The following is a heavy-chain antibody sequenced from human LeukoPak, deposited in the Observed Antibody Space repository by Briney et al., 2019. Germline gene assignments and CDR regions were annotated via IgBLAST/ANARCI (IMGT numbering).Heavy chain of an antibody. Sequence: PGGSLRLSCAASGFTLREYYMTWVRQAPGKGLEWVSYVGNGGSDIMLYRDSVKGRFTVFRDYAKNSLYLQMNSLRAEDTAVYYCARDKSIKGHDCWGQGTLVTVSS. CDR1: GFTLREYY. CDR3: ARDKSIKGHDC. J-gene: IGHJ4*02. CDR2: VGNGGSDIM. V-gene: IGHV3-11*01.